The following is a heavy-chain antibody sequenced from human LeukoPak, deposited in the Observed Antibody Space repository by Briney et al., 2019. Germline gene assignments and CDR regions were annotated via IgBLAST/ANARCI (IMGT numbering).Heavy chain of an antibody. CDR2: INSDGSST. CDR3: AREQYSSSYDY. Sequence: GGSLRLSCAASGFTFSSYWKHWVRQAPGKGLVWVSRINSDGSSTSYADSVKGRFTISRDNAKNTLYLQMNSLRAEDTAVYYCAREQYSSSYDYWGQGTLVTVSS. V-gene: IGHV3-74*01. J-gene: IGHJ4*02. D-gene: IGHD6-13*01. CDR1: GFTFSSYW.